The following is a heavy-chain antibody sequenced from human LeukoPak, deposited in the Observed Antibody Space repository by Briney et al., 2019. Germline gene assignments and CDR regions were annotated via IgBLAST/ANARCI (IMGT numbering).Heavy chain of an antibody. D-gene: IGHD1-26*01. Sequence: PSETLSLTCTVSGGSISNYYWSWIRQPPGKGLEWIGYIYYSGSTNYNPSLKSRVTISVDTSKNQFSLKLSSVTAADTAVYYCARAPGGSKYDYWGQGTLVTVSS. J-gene: IGHJ4*02. V-gene: IGHV4-59*12. CDR2: IYYSGST. CDR1: GGSISNYY. CDR3: ARAPGGSKYDY.